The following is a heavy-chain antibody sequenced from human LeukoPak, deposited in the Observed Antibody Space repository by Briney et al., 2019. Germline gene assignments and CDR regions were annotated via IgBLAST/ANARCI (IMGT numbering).Heavy chain of an antibody. J-gene: IGHJ6*02. Sequence: GGSLRLSCATSGITFNNYNMNWVRQAPGKGLEWVSSISRSSINYADSVQGRFTISRDNAKNSLYLQMNSLRAEDTAVYYCARDSTAAASGMDVWGQGTTVTVSS. D-gene: IGHD6-13*01. V-gene: IGHV3-21*01. CDR3: ARDSTAAASGMDV. CDR2: ISRSSI. CDR1: GITFNNYN.